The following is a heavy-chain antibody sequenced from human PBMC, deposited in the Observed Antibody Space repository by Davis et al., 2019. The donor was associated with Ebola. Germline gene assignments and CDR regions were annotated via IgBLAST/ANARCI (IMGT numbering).Heavy chain of an antibody. D-gene: IGHD2-2*01. J-gene: IGHJ6*02. V-gene: IGHV3-48*01. CDR3: ARTIVVVPAALIDYGMDV. CDR2: ISSASVTM. Sequence: GGSLRLSCTASGFTFGTYAMNWVRQAPGKGLEWLSYISSASVTMHYAGSVKGRFTISRDNADNSLYLQMNSLRAEDTAVYYCARTIVVVPAALIDYGMDVWGQGTTVTVSS. CDR1: GFTFGTYA.